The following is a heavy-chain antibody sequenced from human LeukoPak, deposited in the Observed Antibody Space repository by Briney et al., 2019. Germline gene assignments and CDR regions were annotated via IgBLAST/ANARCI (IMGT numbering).Heavy chain of an antibody. D-gene: IGHD2-15*01. CDR3: ARGWLRMENAFDI. CDR1: GYTFTSYD. V-gene: IGHV1-8*03. Sequence: ASVKVSCKASGYTFTSYDINWARQATGQGLEWMGWMNPNSGNTGYAQKFQGRVTITRNTSISTAYMELSSLRSVDTAVYYCARGWLRMENAFDIWGQGTMVTVSS. J-gene: IGHJ3*02. CDR2: MNPNSGNT.